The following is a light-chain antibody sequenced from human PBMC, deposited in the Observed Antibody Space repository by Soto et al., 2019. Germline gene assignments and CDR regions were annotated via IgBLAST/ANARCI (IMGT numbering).Light chain of an antibody. J-gene: IGKJ4*01. Sequence: IQLTQSPSSLSASVGDRVTNTCRASQGIGSYLAWYQQKPGEAPKLLIFDASTLQSGVPSRFSGSGSGTDFTLTISSLQAEDFATYYCQQLSTYPSTFGGGTKVEIK. CDR2: DAS. V-gene: IGKV1-9*01. CDR1: QGIGSY. CDR3: QQLSTYPST.